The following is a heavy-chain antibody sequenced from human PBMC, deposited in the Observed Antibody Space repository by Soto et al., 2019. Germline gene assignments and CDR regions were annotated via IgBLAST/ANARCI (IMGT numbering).Heavy chain of an antibody. CDR2: ISASNGNT. J-gene: IGHJ4*02. CDR1: GYMFISYG. D-gene: IGHD3-22*01. V-gene: IGHV1-18*01. Sequence: ASVKVSCKASGYMFISYGITWVRQAPGQGLEWMGWISASNGNTNYAQKFQGRVTMTTDTSSTTAYMELRSLRSDDTAVYYCARDPDYYDSSGYYYLPDYWGQGTLVTVSS. CDR3: ARDPDYYDSSGYYYLPDY.